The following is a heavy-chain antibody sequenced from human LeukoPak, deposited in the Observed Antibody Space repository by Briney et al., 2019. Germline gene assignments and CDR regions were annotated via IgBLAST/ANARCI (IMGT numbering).Heavy chain of an antibody. J-gene: IGHJ4*02. CDR2: IDSDGSST. CDR3: AKDDGLAAAGTSFDY. V-gene: IGHV3-74*01. D-gene: IGHD6-13*01. Sequence: PGGSLRLSCAASGFTFSSYWMHWVRQGPGKGLVWVSRIDSDGSSTTYADSVKGRFTISRDNAKNTLYLQMNSLRAEDTAVYYCAKDDGLAAAGTSFDYWGQGTLVTVSS. CDR1: GFTFSSYW.